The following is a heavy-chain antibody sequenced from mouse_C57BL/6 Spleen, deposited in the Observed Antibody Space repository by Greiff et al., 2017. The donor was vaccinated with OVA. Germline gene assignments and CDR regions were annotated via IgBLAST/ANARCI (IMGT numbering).Heavy chain of an antibody. J-gene: IGHJ2*01. Sequence: VQLQQPGAELVMPGASVKLSCKASGYTFTSYWMHWVKQRPGQGLEWIGEIDPSDSYTNYNQKFKGKSTLTVDKSSSTAYMQLSSLTSEDSAVYYCARSELRLRVDYWGQGTTLTVSS. CDR2: IDPSDSYT. CDR3: ARSELRLRVDY. CDR1: GYTFTSYW. V-gene: IGHV1-69*01. D-gene: IGHD3-2*02.